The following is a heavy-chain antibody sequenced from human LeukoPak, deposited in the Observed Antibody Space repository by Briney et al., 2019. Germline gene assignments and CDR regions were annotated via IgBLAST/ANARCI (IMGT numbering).Heavy chain of an antibody. CDR3: ASLFGGSGSYYDLDY. CDR2: INAGNGNT. V-gene: IGHV1-3*01. CDR1: GYTFTSYA. J-gene: IGHJ4*02. Sequence: ASVTVSCTASGYTFTSYAMHWVRQAPGQRLEWMGWINAGNGNTKYSQKFQGRVTITRDTSASTAYMELSSLRSEDTAVYYCASLFGGSGSYYDLDYWGQGTLVTVSS. D-gene: IGHD3-10*01.